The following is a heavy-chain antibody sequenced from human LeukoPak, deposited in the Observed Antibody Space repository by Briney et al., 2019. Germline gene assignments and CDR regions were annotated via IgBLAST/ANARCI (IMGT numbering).Heavy chain of an antibody. CDR2: ISLSGRT. CDR1: GGSISRTNW. Sequence: SGTLSLTCDVSGGSISRTNWGSWVRQSPGQGLEWIGEISLSGRTNYNPSLQSRVTMSLDESKNQLSLDLASVTAADTAVYYCSRESGAFSPFGYWGQGTLVTVHS. V-gene: IGHV4-4*02. J-gene: IGHJ4*02. D-gene: IGHD1-26*01. CDR3: SRESGAFSPFGY.